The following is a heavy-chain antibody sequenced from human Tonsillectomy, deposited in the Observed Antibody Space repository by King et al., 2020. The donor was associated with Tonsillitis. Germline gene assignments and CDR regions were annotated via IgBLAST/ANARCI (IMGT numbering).Heavy chain of an antibody. J-gene: IGHJ4*02. Sequence: QLQESGPGVVKPSETLSLTCTVSGGSISSSYPYWAWIRQPPGKGLELIGFMFYSGTTFYNPSLKSRITISGGTSDNRFSLKLSSVTAADTAVYFCARYVSGSFDYWGQGALVTVSS. CDR2: MFYSGTT. CDR3: ARYVSGSFDY. V-gene: IGHV4-39*01. CDR1: GGSISSSYPY. D-gene: IGHD1-26*01.